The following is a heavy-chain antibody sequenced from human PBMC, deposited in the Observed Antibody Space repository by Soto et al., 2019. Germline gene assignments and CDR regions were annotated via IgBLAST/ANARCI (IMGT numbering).Heavy chain of an antibody. CDR3: ARDTETLGPRANDALDI. CDR1: GYTFSAYT. D-gene: IGHD3-3*02. J-gene: IGHJ3*02. V-gene: IGHV1-3*01. CDR2: INVGSGNT. Sequence: GASVKVSCKAAGYTFSAYTMNWVRQAPGQSLEWMGWINVGSGNTRYPQNFQGRVSITRDTSASTVYMELTGLKSEDTAMYYCARDTETLGPRANDALDIWGQGTMVTVSS.